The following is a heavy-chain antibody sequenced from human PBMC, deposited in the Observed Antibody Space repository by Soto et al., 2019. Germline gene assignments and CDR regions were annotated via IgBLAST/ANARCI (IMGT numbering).Heavy chain of an antibody. CDR1: GFTLSNHG. CDR3: AKDGQYRTDGFDV. CDR2: LSRGGGTT. D-gene: IGHD6-6*01. J-gene: IGHJ3*01. Sequence: GGSLRLSCAASGFTLSNHGMSWVRQAPGKGLEWIAGLSRGGGTTYYADSVKGRFTISRDNSKNTLDLIMNSLKVEDTALYYCAKDGQYRTDGFDVWGQGTMVTVSS. V-gene: IGHV3-23*01.